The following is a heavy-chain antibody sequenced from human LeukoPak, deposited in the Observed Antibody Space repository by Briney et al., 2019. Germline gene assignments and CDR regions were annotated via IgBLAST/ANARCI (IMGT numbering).Heavy chain of an antibody. D-gene: IGHD3-3*01. Sequence: SETLSLTCTVSGGSISSYYWSWIRQPPGRGLEWIGYIYYSGSTNYNPSLKSRVTISVDTSKNQFSLKLSSVTAADTAVYYCTRNDPLLTIFGVVEYWGQGTLVTVSS. J-gene: IGHJ4*02. CDR1: GGSISSYY. CDR3: TRNDPLLTIFGVVEY. V-gene: IGHV4-59*01. CDR2: IYYSGST.